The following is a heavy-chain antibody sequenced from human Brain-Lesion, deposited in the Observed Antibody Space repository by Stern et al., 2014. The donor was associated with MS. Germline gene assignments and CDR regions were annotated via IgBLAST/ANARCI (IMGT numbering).Heavy chain of an antibody. CDR1: GGTFGTYP. Sequence: VPLVQSGPEVKKPGSSVQVSCKASGGTFGTYPITWLRQAPGQGLEWMGRIIPIFGSPHYAQKFQGRVTITADRSTTTVYMKLSSLKSDDAAVYYCAKDGPALVTNWFDPWGRGTLVTVSS. CDR2: IIPIFGSP. V-gene: IGHV1-69*06. D-gene: IGHD5-18*01. J-gene: IGHJ5*02. CDR3: AKDGPALVTNWFDP.